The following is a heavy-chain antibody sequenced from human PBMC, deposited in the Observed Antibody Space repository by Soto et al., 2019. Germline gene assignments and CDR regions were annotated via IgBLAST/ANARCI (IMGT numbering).Heavy chain of an antibody. D-gene: IGHD3-10*01. CDR3: ARPGNYGSGSYLYYLDY. Sequence: SETLSLTCTVSGGSISSSSYYWGWIRQPPGKGLEWIGSIYYSGSTYYNPSLKSRVTISVDTSKNQFSLKLSSVTAADTAVYYCARPGNYGSGSYLYYLDYWGQGTLVTVS. V-gene: IGHV4-39*01. CDR1: GGSISSSSYY. CDR2: IYYSGST. J-gene: IGHJ4*02.